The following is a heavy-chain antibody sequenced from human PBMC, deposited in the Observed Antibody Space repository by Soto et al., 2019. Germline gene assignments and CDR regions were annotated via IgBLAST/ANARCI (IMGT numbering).Heavy chain of an antibody. CDR1: GYTFTTSG. D-gene: IGHD1-7*01. Sequence: QVQLVQSGAEVKKPGASVKVSCKASGYTFTTSGITWVRQAPGQGLEWMGWISANNGNTNYAQNVQGRLTMTTDTSTSTAYMELRRLTTDDTAVYYCAKCGNRNYASESWGQGTLVTVS. V-gene: IGHV1-18*01. J-gene: IGHJ5*02. CDR3: AKCGNRNYASES. CDR2: ISANNGNT.